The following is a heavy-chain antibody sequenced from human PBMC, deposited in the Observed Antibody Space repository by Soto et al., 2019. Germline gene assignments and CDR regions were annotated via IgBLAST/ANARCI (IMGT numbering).Heavy chain of an antibody. D-gene: IGHD3-3*01. Sequence: GGSLRLSCAASGFTFSSYWMHWVRQAPGKGLVWVSRINSDGSSTSYADSVKGRFTISRDNAKNTLYLQMNSLRAEDTAVYYCARGCNFGGYDFWSGYCMDVWGQGTTVTVSS. CDR3: ARGCNFGGYDFWSGYCMDV. V-gene: IGHV3-74*01. J-gene: IGHJ6*02. CDR1: GFTFSSYW. CDR2: INSDGSST.